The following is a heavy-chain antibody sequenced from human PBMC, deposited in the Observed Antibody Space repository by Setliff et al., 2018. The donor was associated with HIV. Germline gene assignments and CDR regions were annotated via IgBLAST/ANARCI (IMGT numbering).Heavy chain of an antibody. D-gene: IGHD6-13*01. CDR1: GGSFSDYN. CDR2: ITPSGST. J-gene: IGHJ6*03. Sequence: SETLSLTCVVYGGSFSDYNWSWIRQPPGRGLEWIGGITPSGSTNYNPSVKSRVTISVDTSKNQFSLKLSSVTAADTAVYYCATASSSSWFTYYYYMDVWGKGTTVTVSS. V-gene: IGHV4-34*01. CDR3: ATASSSSWFTYYYYMDV.